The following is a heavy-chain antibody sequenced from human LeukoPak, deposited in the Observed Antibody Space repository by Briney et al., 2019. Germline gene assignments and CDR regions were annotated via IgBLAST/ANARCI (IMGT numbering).Heavy chain of an antibody. V-gene: IGHV3-74*01. Sequence: GGSLRLSCAASGFTFSSYWMHWVRQPPGKGLVWVSRIDGDGSSTTYADSVKGRFTISRDNAKNMLYLQMNSLRAEDTAVYYCATWGAVSWGQGTMVTVSS. D-gene: IGHD7-27*01. J-gene: IGHJ3*01. CDR3: ATWGAVS. CDR2: IDGDGSST. CDR1: GFTFSSYW.